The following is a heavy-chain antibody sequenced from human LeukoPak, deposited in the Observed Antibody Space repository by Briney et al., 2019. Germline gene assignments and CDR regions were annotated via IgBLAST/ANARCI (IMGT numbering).Heavy chain of an antibody. J-gene: IGHJ3*02. V-gene: IGHV3-11*04. CDR3: AKYSSGWYNAFDI. CDR2: ISSSGSTI. D-gene: IGHD6-19*01. Sequence: GGSLRLSCAASGFTFSDYYMSWICQAPGKGLEWVSYISSSGSTIYYADSVKGRFTISRDNAKNSLYLQMNSLRAEDTAVYYCAKYSSGWYNAFDIWGQGTMVTVSS. CDR1: GFTFSDYY.